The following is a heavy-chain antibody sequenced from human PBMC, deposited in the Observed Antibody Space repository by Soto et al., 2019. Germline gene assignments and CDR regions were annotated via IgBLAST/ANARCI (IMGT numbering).Heavy chain of an antibody. J-gene: IGHJ6*02. CDR1: GGSISSGGYY. V-gene: IGHV4-31*03. CDR2: IYYSGST. Sequence: QVQLQESGPGLVKPSQTLSLTCTVSGGSISSGGYYWSWIRQHPGKGLEWIGYIYYSGSTYYNPSLKSRVTISVDTSKNQFSLKLSSVTAADTAVYYCARDQFRGRAYYYYGMDVWGQGTTVTVSS. CDR3: ARDQFRGRAYYYYGMDV. D-gene: IGHD2-15*01.